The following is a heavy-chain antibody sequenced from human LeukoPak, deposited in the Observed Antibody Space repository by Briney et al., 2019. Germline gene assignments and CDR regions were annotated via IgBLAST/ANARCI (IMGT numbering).Heavy chain of an antibody. CDR1: GYSFTNYW. Sequence: GESLKISYQGSGYSFTNYWIGWVRQMPGKGLEWMGIIYPGDSDTRNSPSFQGQVTISADKSITTAYLQWSSLKASDTAMYYCARQGQHYFDYWGQGTLVTVSS. J-gene: IGHJ4*02. V-gene: IGHV5-51*01. D-gene: IGHD2-2*01. CDR2: IYPGDSDT. CDR3: ARQGQHYFDY.